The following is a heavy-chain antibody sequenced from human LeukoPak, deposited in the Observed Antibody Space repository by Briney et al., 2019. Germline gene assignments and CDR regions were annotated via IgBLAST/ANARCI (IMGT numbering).Heavy chain of an antibody. Sequence: SETLSLTCAVSGGSISSSNWWSWVRQPPGKGLEWIGEIYHSGSTNYNPSLKSRATISVDKSKNLFSLKLTSVTAADTAVYYCARVEMVYAFDSWGRGTLVTVSS. CDR2: IYHSGST. D-gene: IGHD2-8*01. CDR3: ARVEMVYAFDS. J-gene: IGHJ4*02. CDR1: GGSISSSNW. V-gene: IGHV4-4*02.